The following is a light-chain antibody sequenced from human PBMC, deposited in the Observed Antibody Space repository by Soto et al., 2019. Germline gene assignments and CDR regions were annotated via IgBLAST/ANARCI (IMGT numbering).Light chain of an antibody. CDR1: SSNIGNNY. Sequence: QSVLTQPPSVSAAPGQKVTISCSGRSSNIGNNYASWYQHLPGTAPKLLIYHNNKRPSGIPDRFSDSKSGTSATLVITGLQTGDEAVYYCGTWDSSLNAVVFGGGTKLTVL. V-gene: IGLV1-51*01. J-gene: IGLJ2*01. CDR2: HNN. CDR3: GTWDSSLNAVV.